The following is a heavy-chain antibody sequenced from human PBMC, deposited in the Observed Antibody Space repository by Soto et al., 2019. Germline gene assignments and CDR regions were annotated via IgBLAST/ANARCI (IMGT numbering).Heavy chain of an antibody. J-gene: IGHJ6*02. Sequence: ASVKVSCKASGYTFTGYYMHWVRQAPGQGLEWMGWINPNSGGTNYAQKFQGWVTMTRDTSISTAYMELSRLRSDDTAVYYCARDGETITIVRGVDYYYYYVMDVWGQGTTVTVSS. D-gene: IGHD3-10*01. CDR1: GYTFTGYY. CDR3: ARDGETITIVRGVDYYYYYVMDV. V-gene: IGHV1-2*04. CDR2: INPNSGGT.